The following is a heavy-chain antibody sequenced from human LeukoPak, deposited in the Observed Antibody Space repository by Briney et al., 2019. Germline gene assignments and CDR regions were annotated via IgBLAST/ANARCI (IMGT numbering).Heavy chain of an antibody. J-gene: IGHJ4*02. CDR1: GGSISSYY. CDR2: IYTSGST. CDR3: ARGPGYSGYDYGDY. V-gene: IGHV4-4*07. D-gene: IGHD5-12*01. Sequence: PSETLSLTCTVSGGSISSYYWSWIRQPAGKELEWIGRIYTSGSTNYNPSLKSRVTMSVDTSKNQFSLKLSSVTAADTAVYYCARGPGYSGYDYGDYWGQGTLVTVSS.